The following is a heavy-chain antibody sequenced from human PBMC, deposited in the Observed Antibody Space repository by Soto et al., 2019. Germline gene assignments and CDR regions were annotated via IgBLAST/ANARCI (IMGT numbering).Heavy chain of an antibody. CDR3: ARCGYSSDFDY. CDR1: GYTFTSYG. V-gene: IGHV1-18*01. J-gene: IGHJ4*02. D-gene: IGHD6-19*01. CDR2: ISASSGST. Sequence: ASVKVSCKASGYTFTSYGIIWVRQAPGQGLEWMGWISASSGSTNYAQKLQGRVTMTTDTSTSTVYMELSSLRSEDTAVYYCARCGYSSDFDYWGQGTLVTVSS.